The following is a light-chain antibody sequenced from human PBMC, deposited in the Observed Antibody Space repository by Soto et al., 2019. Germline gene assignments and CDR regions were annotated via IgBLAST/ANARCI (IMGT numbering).Light chain of an antibody. Sequence: EIVLTQSPGTLSLSPGERATLSCRASQSVSSGYLAWYQQKPGQAPRLLIYGASSRATGIRDRFSGSGSGTDFTLTISRLEPEDFEVYYCQQYGSAYTFGQGTKLEIK. CDR3: QQYGSAYT. CDR2: GAS. V-gene: IGKV3-20*01. J-gene: IGKJ2*01. CDR1: QSVSSGY.